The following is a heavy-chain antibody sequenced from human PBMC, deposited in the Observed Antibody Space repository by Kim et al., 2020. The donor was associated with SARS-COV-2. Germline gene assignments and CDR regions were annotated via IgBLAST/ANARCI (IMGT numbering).Heavy chain of an antibody. CDR3: ARVSSSRYYYYGMDV. D-gene: IGHD6-6*01. V-gene: IGHV1-3*01. J-gene: IGHJ6*02. Sequence: QKVQGGVTITRDTSASTAYMELSSLRSEDTAVYYCARVSSSRYYYYGMDVWGQGTTVTVSS.